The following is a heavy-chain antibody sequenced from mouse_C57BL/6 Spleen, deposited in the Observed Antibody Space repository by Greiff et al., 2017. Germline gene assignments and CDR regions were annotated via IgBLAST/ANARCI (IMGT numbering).Heavy chain of an antibody. V-gene: IGHV1-55*01. CDR1: GYTFTSYW. CDR2: IYPGSGST. Sequence: VQLQQPGAELVKPGASVKMSCKASGYTFTSYWINWVQPRPGQGLEWIGDIYPGSGSTNYNEKFKSKATLTVDTSSSTSYMQLSSLTSEDSAFYYCARFLGGLDYWGQGTTLTVSS. J-gene: IGHJ2*01. CDR3: ARFLGGLDY. D-gene: IGHD4-1*01.